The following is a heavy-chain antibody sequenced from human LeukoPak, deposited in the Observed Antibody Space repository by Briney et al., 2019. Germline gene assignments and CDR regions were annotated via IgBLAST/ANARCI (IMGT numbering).Heavy chain of an antibody. J-gene: IGHJ3*02. V-gene: IGHV3-9*01. CDR1: GFTFDDYA. D-gene: IGHD3-22*01. CDR3: AKDHYYDSSGYYYADAFDI. CDR2: ISWNSGSI. Sequence: GRSLRLSCAASGFTFDDYAMHWVRQAPGKGLEWVSGISWNSGSIGYADSVKGRFTISRDNAKNSLYLQMNSLRAEDTALYYCAKDHYYDSSGYYYADAFDIWGQGTMVTVSS.